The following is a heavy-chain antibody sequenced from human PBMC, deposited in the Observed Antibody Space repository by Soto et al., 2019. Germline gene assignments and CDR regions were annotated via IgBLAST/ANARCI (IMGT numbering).Heavy chain of an antibody. CDR1: GGTFSSYA. J-gene: IGHJ4*02. Sequence: QVQLVQSGAVVKKPGSSVKVSCKASGGTFSSYAMNWVRQAPGPGLEWMGGIIPMFGTTTYAQKFQGRVTITADESTSTVYMELTGLTSDDTAVYYCGRDGAGMGATFEYWGKGTLVTVSS. CDR2: IIPMFGTT. D-gene: IGHD1-26*01. V-gene: IGHV1-69*12. CDR3: GRDGAGMGATFEY.